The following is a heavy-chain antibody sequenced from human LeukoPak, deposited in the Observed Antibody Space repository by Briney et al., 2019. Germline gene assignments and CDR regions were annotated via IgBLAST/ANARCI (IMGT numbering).Heavy chain of an antibody. CDR3: ARARKDYYDSSGYYRAFDI. J-gene: IGHJ3*02. Sequence: PGGSLRLSCAASGFTVSSNYMSWARQAPGKGLEWVSVIYSGGSTYYADSVKGRFTISRDNSKNTLYLQMNSLRAEDTAVYYCARARKDYYDSSGYYRAFDIWGQGTMVTVSS. V-gene: IGHV3-53*01. CDR2: IYSGGST. CDR1: GFTVSSNY. D-gene: IGHD3-22*01.